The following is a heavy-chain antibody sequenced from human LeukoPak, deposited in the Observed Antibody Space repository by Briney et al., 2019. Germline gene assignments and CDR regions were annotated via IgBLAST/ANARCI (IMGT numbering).Heavy chain of an antibody. Sequence: GASVNGSCKASGYTFTMYYMGWVRHAPGQGLEWMGIINPSGGSTSYAQKFQGRVTMTRDTSTSTVYMEMGSLRSEDTAVYYCARDYYDSSGLYYYGMDVWGQGTTVTVSS. D-gene: IGHD3-22*01. CDR2: INPSGGST. V-gene: IGHV1-46*01. CDR3: ARDYYDSSGLYYYGMDV. J-gene: IGHJ6*02. CDR1: GYTFTMYY.